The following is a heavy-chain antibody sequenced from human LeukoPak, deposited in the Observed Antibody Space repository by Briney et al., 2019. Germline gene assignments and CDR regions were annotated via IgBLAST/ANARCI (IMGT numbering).Heavy chain of an antibody. CDR3: AKEIVDTARGYYYYSMDV. J-gene: IGHJ6*02. V-gene: IGHV1-46*01. CDR2: INPSGGST. CDR1: GYTFTTYY. Sequence: ASVKVSCKASGYTFTTYYMHWVRQAPGQGLEWMGIINPSGGSTTYAQKFQGRVIMTRDTSTSTVYMELSSLKSEDTAVYFCAKEIVDTARGYYYYSMDVWGQGTTVTVSS. D-gene: IGHD5-18*01.